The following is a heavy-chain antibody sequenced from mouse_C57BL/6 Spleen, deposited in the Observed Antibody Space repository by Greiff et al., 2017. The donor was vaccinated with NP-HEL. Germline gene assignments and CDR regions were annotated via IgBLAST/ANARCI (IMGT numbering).Heavy chain of an antibody. CDR3: ARRAGSAWYLDV. CDR1: GYTFTSYW. V-gene: IGHV1-52*01. Sequence: VQLQQPGAELVRPGSSVKLSCKASGYTFTSYWMHWVKQRPIQGLEWIGNIDPSDSETHYNQKFKDKATLTVDKSSSTAYMQLSSLTSEDSAVYYCARRAGSAWYLDVWGTGTTVTVSS. D-gene: IGHD3-3*01. J-gene: IGHJ1*03. CDR2: IDPSDSET.